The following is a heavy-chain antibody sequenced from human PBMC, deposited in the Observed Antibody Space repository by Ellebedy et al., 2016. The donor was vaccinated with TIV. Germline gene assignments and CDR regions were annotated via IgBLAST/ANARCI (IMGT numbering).Heavy chain of an antibody. Sequence: SETLSLTCTVSGGSISSYYWSWIRQPPGKGLEWIGYTHYSGSTHYNPSLRRRLAISVDTSKNQFSLKLRSVTAADTAVYYCARHDPSMVRGVTSYALDCWGQGILVTVSS. CDR2: THYSGST. V-gene: IGHV4-59*08. J-gene: IGHJ4*02. CDR3: ARHDPSMVRGVTSYALDC. CDR1: GGSISSYY. D-gene: IGHD3-10*01.